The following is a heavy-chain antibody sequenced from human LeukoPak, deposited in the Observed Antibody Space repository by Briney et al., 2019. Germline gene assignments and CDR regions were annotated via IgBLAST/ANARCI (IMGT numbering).Heavy chain of an antibody. D-gene: IGHD2-15*01. Sequence: GGSLRLSCTTSGFTFRSYWMSWPRQAPGKGLEWVANIKQDGSQKYYVGSVKGRFTISRDNAKNSVSLEMNSLSAEDTAVYARDSGHYYVDVWGKGTTVTVSS. CDR1: GFTFRSYW. J-gene: IGHJ6*03. CDR3: DSGHYYVDV. V-gene: IGHV3-7*01. CDR2: IKQDGSQK.